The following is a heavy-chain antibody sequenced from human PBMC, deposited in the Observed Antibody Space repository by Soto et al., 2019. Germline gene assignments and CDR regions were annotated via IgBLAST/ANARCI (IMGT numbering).Heavy chain of an antibody. Sequence: PGESLKISCKGSGYIFTDHCIVWVRQMAGKGLEWVGIICPGYSNIIYSPSVQGQVTISADMSISTAYLQWSSLKASDTAIYYCAGRHYCRGDCTINPASYSGMDVWGQGTTLPVSS. CDR1: GYIFTDHC. J-gene: IGHJ6*02. CDR2: ICPGYSNI. CDR3: AGRHYCRGDCTINPASYSGMDV. D-gene: IGHD2-21*02. V-gene: IGHV5-51*01.